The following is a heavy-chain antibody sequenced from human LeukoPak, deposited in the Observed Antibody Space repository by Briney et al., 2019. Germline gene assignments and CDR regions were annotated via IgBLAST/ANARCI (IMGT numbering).Heavy chain of an antibody. Sequence: ASVKVSCKASGYTFTSYDINWVRQATGQGLEWMGWMNPNSGSTGYAQKFQGRVTMTRNTSISTAYMELSSLRSEDTAVYYCARGKYYYDSSGYYYWFDPWGQGTLVTVSS. CDR3: ARGKYYYDSSGYYYWFDP. J-gene: IGHJ5*02. V-gene: IGHV1-8*01. D-gene: IGHD3-22*01. CDR2: MNPNSGST. CDR1: GYTFTSYD.